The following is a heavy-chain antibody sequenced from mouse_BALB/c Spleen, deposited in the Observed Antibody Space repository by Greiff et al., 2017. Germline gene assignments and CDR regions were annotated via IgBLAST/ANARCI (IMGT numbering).Heavy chain of an antibody. D-gene: IGHD2-1*01. V-gene: IGHV5-6-3*01. CDR3: ARERETTGYFDG. CDR2: INSNGGST. Sequence: VQLKESGGGLVQPGGSLKLSCAASGFTFSSYGMSWVRQTPDKRLELVATINSNGGSTYYPDSVKGRFTISRDNAKNTLYLQMSSLKSEDTAMYYCARERETTGYFDGWGAGTTVTVSA. J-gene: IGHJ1*01. CDR1: GFTFSSYG.